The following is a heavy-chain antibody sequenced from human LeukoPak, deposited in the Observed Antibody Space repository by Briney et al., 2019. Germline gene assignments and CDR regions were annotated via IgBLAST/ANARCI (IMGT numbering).Heavy chain of an antibody. V-gene: IGHV3-23*01. CDR1: GFTFSTYA. Sequence: PGGSLRLSCAASGFTFSTYAMTWLRQAPGKGLEWVSALNYNGGNTYYADSVKGRFTISRDNSKNMLYLQMNSLRAEDTAIYYCAQISVGTSRNRWADFDSWGQGILVTVSS. CDR2: LNYNGGNT. CDR3: AQISVGTSRNRWADFDS. D-gene: IGHD1-1*01. J-gene: IGHJ4*02.